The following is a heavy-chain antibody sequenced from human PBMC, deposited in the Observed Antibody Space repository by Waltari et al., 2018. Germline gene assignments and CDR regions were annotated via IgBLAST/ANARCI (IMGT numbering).Heavy chain of an antibody. D-gene: IGHD1-26*01. J-gene: IGHJ6*03. CDR3: ARLVGPVGFYYYYMDV. CDR1: GGSFSGYY. Sequence: QVQLQQWGAGLLKPSETLSLTCAVYGGSFSGYYWSWIRQPPGKGLEWIGEINHSGSTNYNPSRKSRVTISVDTSKNQFSLKLSSVTAADTAVYYCARLVGPVGFYYYYMDVWGKGTTVTVSS. V-gene: IGHV4-34*01. CDR2: INHSGST.